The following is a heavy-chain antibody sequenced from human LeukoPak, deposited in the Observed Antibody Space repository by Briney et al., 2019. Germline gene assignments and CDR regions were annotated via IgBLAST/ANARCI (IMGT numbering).Heavy chain of an antibody. V-gene: IGHV4-59*08. D-gene: IGHD6-13*01. CDR1: GGSISSYY. CDR2: IYYSGST. Sequence: SETLSLTCTVSGGSISSYYWSWIRQPPGKGLEWIGYIYYSGSTNYNPSLKSRVTISVDTSKNQFSLKLSSVTAADTAVYYCARRYSSSPPDYWGQGTLVTVSS. J-gene: IGHJ4*02. CDR3: ARRYSSSPPDY.